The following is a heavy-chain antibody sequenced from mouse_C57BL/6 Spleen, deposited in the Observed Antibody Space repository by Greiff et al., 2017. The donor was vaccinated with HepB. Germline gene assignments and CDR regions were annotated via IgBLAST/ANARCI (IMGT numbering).Heavy chain of an antibody. CDR3: ASPLVYEAWFAY. Sequence: EVKLVESGGGLVKPGGSLKLSCAASGFTFSSYTMSWVRQTPEKRLEWVATISGGGGNTYYPDSVKGRFTISRDNAKNTLYLQMSSLRSEDTALYYCASPLVYEAWFAYWGQGTLVTVSA. CDR2: ISGGGGNT. D-gene: IGHD1-1*01. V-gene: IGHV5-9*01. CDR1: GFTFSSYT. J-gene: IGHJ3*01.